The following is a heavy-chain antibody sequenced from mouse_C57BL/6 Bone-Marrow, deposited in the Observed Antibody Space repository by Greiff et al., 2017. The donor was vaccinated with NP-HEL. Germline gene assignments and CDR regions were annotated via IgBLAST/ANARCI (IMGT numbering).Heavy chain of an antibody. CDR3: ASLGLRRVYAMDY. CDR2: IYPRSGNT. D-gene: IGHD2-4*01. J-gene: IGHJ4*01. CDR1: GYTFTSYG. V-gene: IGHV1-81*01. Sequence: VKLMESGAELARPGASVKLSCKASGYTFTSYGISWVKQRTGQGLEWIGEIYPRSGNTYYNEKFKGKATLTADKSSSTAYMELRSLTSEDSAVYFCASLGLRRVYAMDYWGQGTSVTVSS.